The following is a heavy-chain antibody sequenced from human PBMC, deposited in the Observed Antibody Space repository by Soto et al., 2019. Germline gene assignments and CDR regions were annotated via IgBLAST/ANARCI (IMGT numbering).Heavy chain of an antibody. D-gene: IGHD3-3*01. J-gene: IGHJ4*02. Sequence: EVTLLESGGGLVQPGGSLRLSCAASGFTFDDYAMTWVRQSPGKGLEWVSTLSQSGHTTLYADSVKGQFTISRDNSGNTLYLHMTSPRAEDSAIYYCEKAQSDHDFWSIYYTSGFGSWGQATLVTVSS. CDR2: LSQSGHTT. CDR1: GFTFDDYA. CDR3: EKAQSDHDFWSIYYTSGFGS. V-gene: IGHV3-23*01.